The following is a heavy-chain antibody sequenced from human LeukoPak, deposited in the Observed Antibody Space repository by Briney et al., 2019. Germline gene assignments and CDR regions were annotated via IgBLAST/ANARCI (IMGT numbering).Heavy chain of an antibody. CDR3: ARALKGDFDY. CDR2: IKNDRSST. CDR1: GFTFSSYW. Sequence: GFLRLPCAASGFTFSSYWRYCVRHDPGRELVWVSRIKNDRSSTRHADSVKGRFTIPRDNAKNTLYLQMNSLRADDTAVYYCARALKGDFDYWGQGTLVTVSS. V-gene: IGHV3-74*01. J-gene: IGHJ4*02.